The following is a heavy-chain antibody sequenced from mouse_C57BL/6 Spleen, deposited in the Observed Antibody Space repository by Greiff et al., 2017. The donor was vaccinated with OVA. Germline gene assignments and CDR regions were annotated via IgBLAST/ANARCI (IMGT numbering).Heavy chain of an antibody. Sequence: QVQLQQSGAELIKPGASVKLSCKATGYTFTGYWIEWVKQRPGHGLEWIGAILPGSGSTNYNEKFKGKATFTADTSSNTAYMQLSSLTTEDSASYYCARRGGLYDDYDKAWFAYWGQGTLVTVSA. CDR1: GYTFTGYW. CDR3: ARRGGLYDDYDKAWFAY. J-gene: IGHJ3*01. V-gene: IGHV1-9*01. D-gene: IGHD2-4*01. CDR2: ILPGSGST.